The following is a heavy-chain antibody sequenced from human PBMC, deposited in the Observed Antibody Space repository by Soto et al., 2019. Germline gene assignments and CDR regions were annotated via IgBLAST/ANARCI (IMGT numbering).Heavy chain of an antibody. J-gene: IGHJ4*02. V-gene: IGHV3-9*01. CDR2: ISWNSGSI. Sequence: GGSLRVCCAASGFIFDDYAIHWVRQAPGKGLEWVSGISWNSGSIGYADSVKGRFTISRDNAKNSLYLQMNNLRTEDTALYFCAKVGLKITAAGPFDYWGQGTLVTVSS. CDR1: GFIFDDYA. D-gene: IGHD6-13*01. CDR3: AKVGLKITAAGPFDY.